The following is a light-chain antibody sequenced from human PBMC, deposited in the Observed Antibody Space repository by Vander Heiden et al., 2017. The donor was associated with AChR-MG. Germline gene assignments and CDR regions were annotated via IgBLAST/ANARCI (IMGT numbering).Light chain of an antibody. CDR3: SSYTSSSSWV. CDR2: NVS. Sequence: QSALTQPASVSASPGQSITISCTGTSSDVGGYNYNSWHQQHAVKAPKLMIYNVSNRPSGVSNRFSGSKSGNTASRTISGLQAEDEADYYCSSYTSSSSWVFGGGTKLTVL. J-gene: IGLJ3*02. CDR1: SSDVGGYNY. V-gene: IGLV2-14*01.